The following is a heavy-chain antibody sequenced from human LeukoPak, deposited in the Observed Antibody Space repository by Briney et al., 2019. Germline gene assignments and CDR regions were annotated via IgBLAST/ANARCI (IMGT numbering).Heavy chain of an antibody. Sequence: GASVKVSCKASGGTFSSYAISWVRQAPGQGLEWMGRIIPILGIANYAQKFQGRVTITADKSTSTAYMELSSLRSEDTAVYYCARGGKGIAVAVGYWGQGTLVTVSS. J-gene: IGHJ4*02. V-gene: IGHV1-69*04. CDR2: IIPILGIA. CDR3: ARGGKGIAVAVGY. D-gene: IGHD6-19*01. CDR1: GGTFSSYA.